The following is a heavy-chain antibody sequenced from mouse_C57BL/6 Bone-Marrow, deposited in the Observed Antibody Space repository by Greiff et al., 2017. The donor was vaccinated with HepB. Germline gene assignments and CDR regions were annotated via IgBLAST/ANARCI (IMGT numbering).Heavy chain of an antibody. Sequence: QVQLQQPGAELVKPGASVKLSCKASGYTFTSYWMQWVKQSPEQGLEWIGEINPSDSYTNYNQKFKGKATLTVDTSSSTAYMQLSSLTSEDSAVYYCAPLLRDWGQGTTLTVSS. CDR2: INPSDSYT. CDR1: GYTFTSYW. J-gene: IGHJ2*01. CDR3: APLLRD. V-gene: IGHV1-50*01. D-gene: IGHD1-1*01.